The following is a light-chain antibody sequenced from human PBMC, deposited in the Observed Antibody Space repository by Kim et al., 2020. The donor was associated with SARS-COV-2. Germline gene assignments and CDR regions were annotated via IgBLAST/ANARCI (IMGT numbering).Light chain of an antibody. J-gene: IGKJ1*01. CDR2: DAS. CDR3: QQYSVLAT. CDR1: QSISIR. Sequence: DIQMTQFPSTLSASVGDRVTITCRASQSISIRLAWYQQKPGKAPKVLIYDASSLESGVPSRFGGSGSGTDFSLTSSSLQPDDFATYYCQQYSVLATFGQGTKVDIK. V-gene: IGKV1-5*01.